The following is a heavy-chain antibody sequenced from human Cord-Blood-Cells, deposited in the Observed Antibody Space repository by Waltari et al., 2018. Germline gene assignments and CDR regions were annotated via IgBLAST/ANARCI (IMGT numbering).Heavy chain of an antibody. V-gene: IGHV3-53*01. Sequence: EVQLVESGGGLIQPGGSLRLSCAASGFTVSSHYMRWVRQAPGKGLEWVSVIYSGGSTYYADSVKGRFTISRDNSKNTLYLQMNSLRAEDTAVYYCAREGKGSYYYFDYWGQGTLVTVSS. CDR1: GFTVSSHY. CDR2: IYSGGST. D-gene: IGHD1-26*01. J-gene: IGHJ4*02. CDR3: AREGKGSYYYFDY.